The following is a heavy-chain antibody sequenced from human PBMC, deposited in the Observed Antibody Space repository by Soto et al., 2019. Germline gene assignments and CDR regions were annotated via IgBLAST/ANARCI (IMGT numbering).Heavy chain of an antibody. CDR1: GGSISSSSYY. D-gene: IGHD3-10*01. CDR2: MYYDGST. J-gene: IGHJ6*02. CDR3: AGQGFGQLHGLVDV. Sequence: SETLSLTCTVSGGSISSSSYYWGWIRQPPGKGLECVGTMYYDGSTHYNPSLKSRVTTSIDTSKNQFSLKLSSVTAADTALYYCAGQGFGQLHGLVDVWGPGTTVTVSS. V-gene: IGHV4-39*01.